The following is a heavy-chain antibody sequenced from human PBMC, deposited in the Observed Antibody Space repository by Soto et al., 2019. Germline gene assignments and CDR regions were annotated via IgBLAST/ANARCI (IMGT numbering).Heavy chain of an antibody. CDR2: IIPIFGTA. Sequence: QVQLVQSGAEVKKPGSSVKVSCKASGGTFSSYTISWVRQAPGQGLEWMGGIIPIFGTASYAQKLQGRVTITADDSTSTAYMELSSLRSEDTAVYYCARLSTTVTDYYYYYYGMDVWGQGTTVTVS. CDR1: GGTFSSYT. V-gene: IGHV1-69*01. CDR3: ARLSTTVTDYYYYYYGMDV. J-gene: IGHJ6*02. D-gene: IGHD4-17*01.